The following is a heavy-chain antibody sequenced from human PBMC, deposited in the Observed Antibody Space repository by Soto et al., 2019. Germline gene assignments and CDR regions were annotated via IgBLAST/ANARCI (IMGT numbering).Heavy chain of an antibody. CDR1: GFPFSSYD. CDR2: TDITGDT. CDR3: ARGPYYYDNSGPRPFDY. V-gene: IGHV3-13*01. D-gene: IGHD3-22*01. J-gene: IGHJ4*02. Sequence: GGSLRLSCAASGFPFSSYDMHWVRQATGKHLEWVSATDITGDTYYAGSVKGRFTISRENAKNSVYLQMNTLRAEDTAVYYCARGPYYYDNSGPRPFDYWGQGTLVTVSS.